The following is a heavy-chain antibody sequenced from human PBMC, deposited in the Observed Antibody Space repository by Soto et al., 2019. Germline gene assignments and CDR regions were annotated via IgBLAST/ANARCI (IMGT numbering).Heavy chain of an antibody. CDR1: GYTFISYG. V-gene: IGHV1-18*01. Sequence: QLVQSGAEVKKPGSSVKVSCKAFGYTFISYGIGWVRHAPGQGLEWMGWIATHNDNTNYAQQFQGRVTFTTDTSTSTAYMELRSLTSADTAIYYCARVYSSGWKGLGYWGQGTLVTVSS. D-gene: IGHD6-19*01. CDR2: IATHNDNT. J-gene: IGHJ4*02. CDR3: ARVYSSGWKGLGY.